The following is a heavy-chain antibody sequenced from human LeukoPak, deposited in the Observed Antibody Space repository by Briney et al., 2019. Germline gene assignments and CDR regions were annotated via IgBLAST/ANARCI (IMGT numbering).Heavy chain of an antibody. J-gene: IGHJ4*02. CDR1: GGSLSGYY. V-gene: IGHV4-34*01. D-gene: IGHD3-22*01. CDR2: INHSGST. CDR3: AMSITMIIVIVKRPPTIDY. Sequence: SETLSLTCAVYGGSLSGYYWSWIRQSPGKGLEWIGEINHSGSTNYNPSLKSRVTISVDTSKNQFSLKLSSVTAADTAVYYCAMSITMIIVIVKRPPTIDYWGQGILVTVSS.